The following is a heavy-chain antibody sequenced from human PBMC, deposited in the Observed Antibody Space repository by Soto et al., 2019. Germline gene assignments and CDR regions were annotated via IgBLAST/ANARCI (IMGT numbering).Heavy chain of an antibody. V-gene: IGHV3-30*18. CDR1: GFTFSSYG. Sequence: GGSLRLSCAASGFTFSSYGMHWVRQAPGKGLEWVAVISYDGSNKYYADSVKGRFTISGDNSKNTLYLQMNSLRAEDTAVYYCAKDRGNGYYYGMNVWGQGTTVTVSS. J-gene: IGHJ6*02. CDR2: ISYDGSNK. D-gene: IGHD2-8*01. CDR3: AKDRGNGYYYGMNV.